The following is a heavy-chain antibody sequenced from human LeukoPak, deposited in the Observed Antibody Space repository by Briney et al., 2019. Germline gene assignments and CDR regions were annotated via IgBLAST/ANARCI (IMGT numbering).Heavy chain of an antibody. Sequence: GGSLRLSCAVSGFTFDEYAMHWIRQAPAKGLEWVSRISWNSGTIGYADSVKGRFTISRDNAKNSLYPQMNSLRAEDTALYYCAKVITFGGVASFDYWGQGTLVTVSS. CDR3: AKVITFGGVASFDY. D-gene: IGHD3-16*01. V-gene: IGHV3-9*01. CDR2: ISWNSGTI. CDR1: GFTFDEYA. J-gene: IGHJ4*02.